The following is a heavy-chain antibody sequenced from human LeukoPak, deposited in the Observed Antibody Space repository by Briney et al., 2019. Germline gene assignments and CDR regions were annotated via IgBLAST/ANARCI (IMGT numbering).Heavy chain of an antibody. CDR3: AGRGRFWSEGDY. D-gene: IGHD3-3*01. CDR1: GGTFSSYA. Sequence: SVKVSCKASGGTFSSYAISWVRQAPGQGLEWMGGIIPIFGTANYAQKFQGRVTITADESTSTAYMELSSLRSEDTAVYYCAGRGRFWSEGDYWGQGTLVTVSS. J-gene: IGHJ4*02. CDR2: IIPIFGTA. V-gene: IGHV1-69*13.